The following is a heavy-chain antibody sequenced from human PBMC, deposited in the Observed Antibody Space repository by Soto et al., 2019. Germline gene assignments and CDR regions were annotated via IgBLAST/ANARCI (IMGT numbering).Heavy chain of an antibody. D-gene: IGHD3-22*01. V-gene: IGHV3-23*01. CDR2: ISGSGGST. J-gene: IGHJ4*02. CDR1: GFTFSSYA. Sequence: GGSLRLSCAASGFTFSSYAMSWVRQAPGKGLEWVSAISGSGGSTYYADSVKGRFTISRDNSKNTLYLQMNSLRAEDTAVYYCAKVDSSGSYYGGPFDYWGQGTLVTVSS. CDR3: AKVDSSGSYYGGPFDY.